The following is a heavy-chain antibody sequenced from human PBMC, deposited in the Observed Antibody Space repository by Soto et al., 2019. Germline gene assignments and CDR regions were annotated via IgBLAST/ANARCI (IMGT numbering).Heavy chain of an antibody. CDR2: IHSSGST. CDR3: ARDQGVAAAGITWFDP. Sequence: SETLSLTCTVSGAPMNSYHWSWIRQPAGKGLEWIGHIHSSGSTSYNPSLKSRVTMSVDTSKNQFSLRLMSLTAADTAVYYCARDQGVAAAGITWFDPWGQGSLVTVSS. V-gene: IGHV4-4*07. J-gene: IGHJ5*02. CDR1: GAPMNSYH. D-gene: IGHD6-13*01.